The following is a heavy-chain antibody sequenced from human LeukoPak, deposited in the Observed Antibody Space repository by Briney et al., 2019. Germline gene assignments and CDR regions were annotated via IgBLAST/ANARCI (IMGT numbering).Heavy chain of an antibody. Sequence: PGGSLRLSCAASGFTVSSNYMSWVRQAPGKGLEWVSVIYSGGSTYYADSVKGRFTISRDNSKNTLYLQMNSLRAEDTAVYYCARGPPYYDFWSGYYLNWFDPWGQGTLVTVSS. V-gene: IGHV3-53*01. J-gene: IGHJ5*02. D-gene: IGHD3-3*01. CDR2: IYSGGST. CDR3: ARGPPYYDFWSGYYLNWFDP. CDR1: GFTVSSNY.